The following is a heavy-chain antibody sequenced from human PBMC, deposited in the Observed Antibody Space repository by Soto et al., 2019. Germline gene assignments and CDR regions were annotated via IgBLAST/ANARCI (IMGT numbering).Heavy chain of an antibody. CDR1: GGTFSSYT. Sequence: ASVKVSCKASGGTFSSYTISWVRQAPGQGLEWMGRIIPILGIANYAQKFQGRVTITADKSTSTAYMELSSLRSEDTAVYYCARDQPDYDILTSVLDSGGYYFDYWGQGTLVTVSS. V-gene: IGHV1-69*04. J-gene: IGHJ4*02. CDR3: ARDQPDYDILTSVLDSGGYYFDY. CDR2: IIPILGIA. D-gene: IGHD3-9*01.